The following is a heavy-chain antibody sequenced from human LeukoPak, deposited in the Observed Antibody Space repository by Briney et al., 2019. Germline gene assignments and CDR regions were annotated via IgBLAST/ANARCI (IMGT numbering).Heavy chain of an antibody. V-gene: IGHV3-7*01. CDR1: GFTFSTYW. CDR3: ARNQRRLDY. D-gene: IGHD1-14*01. Sequence: GGSLRLSCAASGFTFSTYWMSWVRQAPGKGLELVANIKQDGSEKYYVDSVKGRFTISRDNAKNSLYLQVNGLRAEDTAVYYCARNQRRLDYWGQGTLVTVSS. CDR2: IKQDGSEK. J-gene: IGHJ4*02.